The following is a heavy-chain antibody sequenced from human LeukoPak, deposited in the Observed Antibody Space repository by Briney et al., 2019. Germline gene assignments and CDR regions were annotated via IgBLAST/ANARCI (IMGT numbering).Heavy chain of an antibody. CDR2: IYYSGST. CDR1: GGSISSGDYY. V-gene: IGHV4-30-4*01. J-gene: IGHJ4*02. D-gene: IGHD2-2*01. CDR3: ARDPNCSSTSCYGY. Sequence: SETLSLTCTVSGGSISSGDYYWSWIRQPPGKGLEWIGYIYYSGSTYYNPSLKSRVTISVDTSKNQFSLKLSSVTAADTAVYYCARDPNCSSTSCYGYWGQGTLVTVFS.